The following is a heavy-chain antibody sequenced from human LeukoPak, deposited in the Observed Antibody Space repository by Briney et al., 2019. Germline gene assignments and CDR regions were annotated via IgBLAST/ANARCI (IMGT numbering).Heavy chain of an antibody. D-gene: IGHD2-21*02. V-gene: IGHV1-18*01. Sequence: ASVKVSCKASGYTFTSYGISWVRQAPGQGLEWMGWISAYNGNTNYAQKLQGRVTMTTDTSTSTAYMELSSLRSEDTAVYYCARQVVVTQSYYYYYMDVWGKGTTVTISS. J-gene: IGHJ6*03. CDR3: ARQVVVTQSYYYYYMDV. CDR1: GYTFTSYG. CDR2: ISAYNGNT.